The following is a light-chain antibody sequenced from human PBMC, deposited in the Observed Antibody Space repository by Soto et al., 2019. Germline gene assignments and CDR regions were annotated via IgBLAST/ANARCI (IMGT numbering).Light chain of an antibody. CDR3: QQSHSTLPIT. J-gene: IGKJ5*01. CDR2: AAS. V-gene: IGKV1-39*01. CDR1: QNVRGY. Sequence: DIQMTQSPSSLSAFVGDSVTITCRASQNVRGYLHWYQQKPGRAPKLLIYAASNLQIGVPFRFKGSGSRTEYTLSINSLQPDDSETYYCQQSHSTLPITFGQGTRVEI.